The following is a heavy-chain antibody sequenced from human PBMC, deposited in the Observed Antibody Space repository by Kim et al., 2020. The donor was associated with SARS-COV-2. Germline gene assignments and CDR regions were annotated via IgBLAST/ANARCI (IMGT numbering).Heavy chain of an antibody. CDR3: ARGQPLDY. J-gene: IGHJ4*02. Sequence: SETLSLTCSVSGGSIRSGGKFWTWIRQHPAKGLEWIGYISYSGNPHYSPSLRSRVSISLQTSENQFYLELTSVTAAATAEYYSARGQPLDYWGQGILVT. D-gene: IGHD2-2*01. V-gene: IGHV4-31*03. CDR1: GGSIRSGGKF. CDR2: ISYSGNP.